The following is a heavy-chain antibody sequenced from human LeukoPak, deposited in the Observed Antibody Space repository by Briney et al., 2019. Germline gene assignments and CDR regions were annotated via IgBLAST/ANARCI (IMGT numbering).Heavy chain of an antibody. CDR2: IKSKTDGGTT. D-gene: IGHD6-19*01. J-gene: IGHJ4*02. CDR3: TTNSGIAVAGTDY. Sequence: GGSLRLSCAASGFTFSNAWMSWVRQAPGKGLEWVGRIKSKTDGGTTDYAAPVKGRFTISRDDSKNTLYLQMNSLKTEDTAVYYCTTNSGIAVAGTDYWGQGTLVTVSS. CDR1: GFTFSNAW. V-gene: IGHV3-15*01.